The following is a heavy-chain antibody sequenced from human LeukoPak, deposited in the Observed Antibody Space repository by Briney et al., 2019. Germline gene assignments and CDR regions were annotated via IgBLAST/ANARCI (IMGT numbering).Heavy chain of an antibody. V-gene: IGHV3-30-3*01. CDR1: GFTFSSYA. J-gene: IGHJ4*02. D-gene: IGHD6-13*01. CDR3: ARGGRIAAPDY. Sequence: GGSLRLSCAASGFTFSSYAMHWVRQAPGKGLEWVAVISYDGSNKYYADSVKGRFTISRDNSKNTLYLQMNSLRAEDTAVYYCARGGRIAAPDYWGQGTLVTVSS. CDR2: ISYDGSNK.